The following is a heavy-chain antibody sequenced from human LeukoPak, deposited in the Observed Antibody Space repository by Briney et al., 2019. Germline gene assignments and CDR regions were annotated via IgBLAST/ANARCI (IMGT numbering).Heavy chain of an antibody. D-gene: IGHD3-22*01. V-gene: IGHV3-21*01. CDR2: ISSSSSYI. CDR3: ARADYYDSSGYYRRIRPSDY. J-gene: IGHJ4*02. CDR1: GFTFSSYW. Sequence: PGGSLRFSCAASGFTFSSYWMSWVRQAPGKGLEWVSSISSSSSYIYYADSVKGRFTISRDNAKNSLYLQMNSLRAEDTAVYYCARADYYDSSGYYRRIRPSDYWGQGTLVTVSP.